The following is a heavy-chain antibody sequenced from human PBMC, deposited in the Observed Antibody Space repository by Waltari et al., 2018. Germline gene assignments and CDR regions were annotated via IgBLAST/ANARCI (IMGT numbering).Heavy chain of an antibody. D-gene: IGHD5-12*01. CDR2: INPTGGGT. V-gene: IGHV1-2*02. CDR1: GSTFIRYY. J-gene: IGHJ4*02. CDR3: ARDWGSGYSVGDF. Sequence: QVQLVQSGAEVKKPGASVKVSCKASGSTFIRYYLHWVRQAPGQGLEWMGWINPTGGGTYYASNFQGRVTMTRVTSISTAYMDLNRLTFDDTAVYYCARDWGSGYSVGDFWGQGTLVTVSS.